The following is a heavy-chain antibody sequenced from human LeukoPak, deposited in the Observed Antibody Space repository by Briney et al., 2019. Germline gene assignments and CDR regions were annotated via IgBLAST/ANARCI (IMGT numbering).Heavy chain of an antibody. CDR1: GGSISSYY. CDR2: IYYSGST. V-gene: IGHV4-59*01. D-gene: IGHD5-12*01. J-gene: IGHJ6*02. Sequence: SETLSLTCTVSGGSISSYYWSWIRQPPGKGLEWIGYIYYSGSTNYNPSLKTRVTISVDTSKNQFSLKLSSVTAADTAVYYWARDPGYDPPVWGQGTTVTVSS. CDR3: ARDPGYDPPV.